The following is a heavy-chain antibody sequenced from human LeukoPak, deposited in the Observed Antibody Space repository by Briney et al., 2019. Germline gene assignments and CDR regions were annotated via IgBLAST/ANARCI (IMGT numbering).Heavy chain of an antibody. V-gene: IGHV4-4*07. D-gene: IGHD3-10*01. CDR1: GDSISNYY. CDR3: ARPGRSGALDI. CDR2: MYTSGST. Sequence: SETLSLTCTVSGDSISNYYWNWIRQPAGKGLEWIGRMYTSGSTSYNPSPRSRVTMSVDTSKNQFSLKLSSVTAADTAVYYCARPGRSGALDIWGQGTMVTVSS. J-gene: IGHJ3*02.